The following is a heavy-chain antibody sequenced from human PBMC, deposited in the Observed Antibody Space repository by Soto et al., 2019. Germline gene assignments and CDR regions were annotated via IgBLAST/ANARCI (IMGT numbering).Heavy chain of an antibody. CDR3: ARESGHFWSGYYPRYGMDV. V-gene: IGHV4-61*01. CDR2: IYYSGST. D-gene: IGHD3-3*02. J-gene: IGHJ6*02. CDR1: GGSVSSGSYY. Sequence: PSETLSLTCTVAGGSVSSGSYYWSWIRQPPGKGLEWIGYIYYSGSTNYNPSLKSRVTISVDTSKNQFSLKLSSVTAADTAVYYCARESGHFWSGYYPRYGMDVWGQGTTVTVSS.